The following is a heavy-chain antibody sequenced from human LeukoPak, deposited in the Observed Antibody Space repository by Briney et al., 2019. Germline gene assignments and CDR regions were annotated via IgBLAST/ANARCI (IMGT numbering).Heavy chain of an antibody. CDR1: GYSFTSHY. D-gene: IGHD3-16*02. V-gene: IGHV1-46*01. CDR3: ARDNSVGDIAWWFDP. CDR2: INPSGSST. Sequence: GASVKVSCKASGYSFTSHYMHWVRQAPGQGLEWLGLINPSGSSTLYAQKFQGRVTMTRDMSTTTDYVELSSLRSEDTAVYYCARDNSVGDIAWWFDPWGQGTLVTVSS. J-gene: IGHJ5*02.